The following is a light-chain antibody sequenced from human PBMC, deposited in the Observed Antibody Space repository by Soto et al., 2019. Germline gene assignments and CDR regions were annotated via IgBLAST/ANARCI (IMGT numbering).Light chain of an antibody. J-gene: IGKJ5*01. CDR2: AAS. Sequence: EIVLTQSPATLSLSPGERATLSCRASQSVSSSYLAWYQQKPGQAPSLPIYAASSRATGIPDRFSGSGSGTDFTLTISRLEPEDFAVYFCQQYGTSITFGQGTRLEI. CDR1: QSVSSSY. CDR3: QQYGTSIT. V-gene: IGKV3-20*01.